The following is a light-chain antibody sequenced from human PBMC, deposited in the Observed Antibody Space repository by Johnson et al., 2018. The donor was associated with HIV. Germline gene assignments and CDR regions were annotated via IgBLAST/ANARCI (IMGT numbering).Light chain of an antibody. J-gene: IGLJ1*01. CDR1: SSNIGNNY. CDR2: DNN. V-gene: IGLV1-51*01. Sequence: HSVLTQAPSVSAAPGQKVTISCSGSSSNIGNNYVSWYQQLPGTAPKLLIYDNNKRPSGITDRFSGSKSGTSATLDITGLQTGDEADYYCGTWDSSLSYNYVFGTGTKVTVL. CDR3: GTWDSSLSYNYV.